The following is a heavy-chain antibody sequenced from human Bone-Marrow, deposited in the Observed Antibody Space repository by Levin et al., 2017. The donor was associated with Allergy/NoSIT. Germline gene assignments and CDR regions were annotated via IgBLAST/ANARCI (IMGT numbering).Heavy chain of an antibody. CDR2: ISSSSSYI. Sequence: GGSLRLSCAASGFTFSSYTMNWVRQAPGKGLEWVSAISSSSSYIDYADSVKGRFTLSRDNARTSLFLQMNSLRVDDTAVFYCARVISIASGGGRYYFDYGGQGTLCTVSS. D-gene: IGHD6-13*01. CDR3: ARVISIASGGGRYYFDY. J-gene: IGHJ4*02. CDR1: GFTFSSYT. V-gene: IGHV3-21*01.